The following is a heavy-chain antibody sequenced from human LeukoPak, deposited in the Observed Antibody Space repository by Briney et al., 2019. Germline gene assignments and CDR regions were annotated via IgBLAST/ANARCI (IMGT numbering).Heavy chain of an antibody. CDR1: GGTFSSYA. J-gene: IGHJ4*02. D-gene: IGHD3-10*01. V-gene: IGHV1-69*06. Sequence: SVKVSCKASGGTFSSYAISWVRQAPGQGLEWMGGIIPIFGTANYAQKFQGRVTITADTSTDTAYMELSSLRSEDTAVYYCATPLWFGELAFDYWGQGTLVTVSS. CDR3: ATPLWFGELAFDY. CDR2: IIPIFGTA.